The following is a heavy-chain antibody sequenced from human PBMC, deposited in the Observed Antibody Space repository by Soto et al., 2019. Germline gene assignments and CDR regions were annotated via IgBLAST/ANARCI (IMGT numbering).Heavy chain of an antibody. J-gene: IGHJ4*02. D-gene: IGHD6-19*01. CDR2: ISSSGDTI. CDR1: GFTFSIFS. CDR3: ARDIAVDLDY. Sequence: EVQLVESGGGLVQPGGSLRLSCAASGFTFSIFSMNWVRQAPGRGLEWVSYISSSGDTIHYADSVKGRFTISRDNAKNSLYLQMDSLRAEDTAVYYCARDIAVDLDYWGQGTPVTVSS. V-gene: IGHV3-48*01.